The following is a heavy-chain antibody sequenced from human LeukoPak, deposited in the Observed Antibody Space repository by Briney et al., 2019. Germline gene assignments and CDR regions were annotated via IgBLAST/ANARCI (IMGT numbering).Heavy chain of an antibody. D-gene: IGHD3-10*01. CDR1: GYTFTGYY. CDR3: ARGKQTHGSGSYCDY. J-gene: IGHJ4*02. Sequence: GASVKVSCKASGYTFTGYYMHWVRQAPGQGLEWMGWINPNSGGTNYAQKFQGRVTMTRDTSISTAYMELSRLRSDDTAVYYCARGKQTHGSGSYCDYWGQGTLVTVSS. V-gene: IGHV1-2*02. CDR2: INPNSGGT.